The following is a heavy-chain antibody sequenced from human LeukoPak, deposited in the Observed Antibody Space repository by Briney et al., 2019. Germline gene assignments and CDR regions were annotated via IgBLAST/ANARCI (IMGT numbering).Heavy chain of an antibody. Sequence: GGSLRLSCAASGFTFSSYAMHWVRQAPGKGLEYVSAISTNGGSTYYANSVRGRFTISRDNSKNTLYLQMNSLRAEDTAVYYCAREAVAIDYWGQGTLVTVSS. D-gene: IGHD6-19*01. CDR2: ISTNGGST. V-gene: IGHV3-64*01. CDR3: AREAVAIDY. J-gene: IGHJ4*02. CDR1: GFTFSSYA.